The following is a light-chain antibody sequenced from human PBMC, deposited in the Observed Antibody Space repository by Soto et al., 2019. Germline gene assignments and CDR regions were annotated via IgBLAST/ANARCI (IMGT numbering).Light chain of an antibody. CDR3: QQYGNTPYT. CDR1: QSVSCDY. Sequence: EIVLTQSPGTLSLSPGEIATLSCRASQSVSCDYLSWYRQKPGQAPSLLIYGASSRATGIPDRFSGSGSGTDFTLTISRLEPEDFAVYYCQQYGNTPYTFGQGTKLEIK. CDR2: GAS. J-gene: IGKJ2*01. V-gene: IGKV3-20*01.